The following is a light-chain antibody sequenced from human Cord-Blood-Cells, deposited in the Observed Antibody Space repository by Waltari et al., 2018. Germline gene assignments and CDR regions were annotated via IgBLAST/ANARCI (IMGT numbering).Light chain of an antibody. CDR1: QSVSSN. CDR3: QQYNNWPWT. V-gene: IGKV3-15*01. Sequence: EIVMTQSPATLSVSPGERATLSCRASQSVSSNLAWYQQTPGQAPRLLIYGASTRATGIPARFSVSGSETEITLTISSLQSEDFAVYYCQQYNNWPWTFGQGTKVEIK. J-gene: IGKJ1*01. CDR2: GAS.